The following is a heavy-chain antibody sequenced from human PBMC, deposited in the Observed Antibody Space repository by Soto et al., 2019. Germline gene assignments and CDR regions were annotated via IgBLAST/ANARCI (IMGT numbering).Heavy chain of an antibody. J-gene: IGHJ4*02. CDR2: IKQDGSEK. Sequence: PRLSCAASGFTFSSYSMNWVRQAPGKGLEWVANIKQDGSEKYYVDSVKGRFTISRDNAKNSLYLQMNSLRAEDTAVYYCARDRFGVVVPAATAFDYWGQGTLVTVSS. V-gene: IGHV3-7*03. CDR3: ARDRFGVVVPAATAFDY. CDR1: GFTFSSYS. D-gene: IGHD2-2*01.